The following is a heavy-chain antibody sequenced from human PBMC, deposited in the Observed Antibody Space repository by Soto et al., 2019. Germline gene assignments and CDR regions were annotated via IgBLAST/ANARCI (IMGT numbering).Heavy chain of an antibody. J-gene: IGHJ4*02. V-gene: IGHV1-8*01. CDR3: ARRSPYYDYIWGSYPDDY. Sequence: QVQLVQSGAEVKKPGASVKVSCKASGYTFTSYDINWVRQATGQGLEWMGWMNPNSGNTGYAQKFKGRDTMTRNTSISTAYMELSSLRSEDTAVYYCARRSPYYDYIWGSYPDDYWGQGTLVTVSS. CDR2: MNPNSGNT. CDR1: GYTFTSYD. D-gene: IGHD3-16*02.